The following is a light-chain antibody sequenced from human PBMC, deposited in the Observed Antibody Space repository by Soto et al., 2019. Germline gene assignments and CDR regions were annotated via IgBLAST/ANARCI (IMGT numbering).Light chain of an antibody. Sequence: DIVMTQSPDSLAVSLGERATINCKSSQSVLYSSNNKNYLAWYQQKPGQPPKLLIYWASTRESGVPDRFSGSGSGTDFTLTLSRLQAEDVAVYYCQQYCSTPTWTFGQGTQVEIK. V-gene: IGKV4-1*01. CDR3: QQYCSTPTWT. J-gene: IGKJ1*01. CDR2: WAS. CDR1: QSVLYSSNNKNY.